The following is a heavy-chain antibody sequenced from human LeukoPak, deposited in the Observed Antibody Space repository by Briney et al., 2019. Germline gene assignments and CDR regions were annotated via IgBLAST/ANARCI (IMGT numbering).Heavy chain of an antibody. CDR1: GYTFTSYG. Sequence: ASVKVSCKASGYTFTSYGISWVRQAPGQGLEWMGWISAYNGNTNYAQKLQGRVTMTTDTSTSTDYMELRSLRSDDTAVYYCARLEGIHSSSWYRPDYYYMDVWGKGTTVTVSS. D-gene: IGHD6-13*01. J-gene: IGHJ6*03. CDR3: ARLEGIHSSSWYRPDYYYMDV. CDR2: ISAYNGNT. V-gene: IGHV1-18*01.